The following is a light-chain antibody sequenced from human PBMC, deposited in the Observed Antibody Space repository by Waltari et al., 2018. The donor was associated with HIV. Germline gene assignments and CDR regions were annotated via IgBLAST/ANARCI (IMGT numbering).Light chain of an antibody. V-gene: IGLV2-14*01. CDR3: SSYSARGFVA. CDR1: TSDFDPFDF. CDR2: EVS. J-gene: IGLJ3*02. Sequence: HSALTQPASVSGSPGQSITISCTGPTSDFDPFDFVSWYQQSPGRAPKLIIFEVSFRPSGVFDRFSGSRSGDSASLTISALRAEDEADYFCSSYSARGFVAFGGGTKVTVL.